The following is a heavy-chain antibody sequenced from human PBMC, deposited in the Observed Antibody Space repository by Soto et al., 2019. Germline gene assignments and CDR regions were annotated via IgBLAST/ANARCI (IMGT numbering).Heavy chain of an antibody. V-gene: IGHV4-59*01. J-gene: IGHJ3*02. CDR3: AREYRDGYNYDAFDI. D-gene: IGHD5-12*01. CDR1: GGSISSYY. CDR2: IYYSGST. Sequence: LSLTCTVFGGSISSYYWSWIRQPPGKGLEWSGYIYYSGSTNYNPSLKGRVTISVDTSKNQFSLKLSSVTAADTAGYYCAREYRDGYNYDAFDIWGQGTMVTVS.